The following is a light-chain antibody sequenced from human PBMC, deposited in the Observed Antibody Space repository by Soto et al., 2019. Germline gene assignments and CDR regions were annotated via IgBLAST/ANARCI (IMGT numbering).Light chain of an antibody. Sequence: DIVLTQSPGTLSLSPGERATLSCRASQSVSSYLVWYQQKPGQAPRLLIYGASSRATGIPDRFSGSGSGTDFTLTISRLEPEDFAVYYCQQYASSSRTFGQGTKVESK. CDR3: QQYASSSRT. V-gene: IGKV3-20*01. J-gene: IGKJ1*01. CDR2: GAS. CDR1: QSVSSY.